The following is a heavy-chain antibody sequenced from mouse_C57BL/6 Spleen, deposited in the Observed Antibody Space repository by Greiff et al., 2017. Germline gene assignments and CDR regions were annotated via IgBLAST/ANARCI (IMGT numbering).Heavy chain of an antibody. V-gene: IGHV1-42*01. CDR1: GYSFTGYY. CDR3: ARGTGSFAY. Sequence: DVQLQESGPELVKPGASVKISCKASGYSFTGYYMNWVKQSPEKSLEWIGEINPSTGGTTYNQKFKAKATLTVDKSSSTAYMQLKSLTSEDSAVYYCARGTGSFAYWGQGTLVTVSA. CDR2: INPSTGGT. J-gene: IGHJ3*01. D-gene: IGHD2-2*01.